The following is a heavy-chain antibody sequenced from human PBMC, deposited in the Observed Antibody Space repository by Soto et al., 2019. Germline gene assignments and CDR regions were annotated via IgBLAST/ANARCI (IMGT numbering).Heavy chain of an antibody. CDR3: ARGVATIGP. CDR1: GDSISSYY. J-gene: IGHJ5*02. CDR2: IYYSVST. D-gene: IGHD5-12*01. Sequence: QVQLQESGPRLVKPSETLSLTCTVSGDSISSYYWTWIRQPPGKGLEWIGYIYYSVSTNNNPSLKSRVTISVDTSKNQSSLKLTSVTAADTAVYYCARGVATIGPWGQGTLVTVTS. V-gene: IGHV4-59*01.